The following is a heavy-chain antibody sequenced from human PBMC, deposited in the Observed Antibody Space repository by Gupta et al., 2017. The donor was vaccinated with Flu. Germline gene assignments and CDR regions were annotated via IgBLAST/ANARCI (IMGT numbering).Heavy chain of an antibody. J-gene: IGHJ4*02. V-gene: IGHV1-69*06. CDR3: ARAKNYFDTSGKEGWDY. Sequence: QVQLVQSGAEVKKPGSSVKVSCTASGGIFNSYAISWVRQAPGQGLEWLGGITAICGSSNYAQKFQGRVTITADKSTTTVYMELSSLRSEDTAVYYCARAKNYFDTSGKEGWDYWGQGTLVTVSS. D-gene: IGHD3-22*01. CDR2: ITAICGSS. CDR1: GGIFNSYA.